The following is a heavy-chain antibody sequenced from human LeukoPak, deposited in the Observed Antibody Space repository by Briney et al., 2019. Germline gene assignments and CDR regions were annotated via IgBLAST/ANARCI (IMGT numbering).Heavy chain of an antibody. CDR3: ARGSARYCSSTSSYGNYYYYYMAV. V-gene: IGHV3-7*01. CDR1: GFTFSSYW. D-gene: IGHD2-2*01. J-gene: IGHJ6*03. CDR2: IKQDGSEK. Sequence: PGGSLRLSCAASGFTFSSYWMSWVRQAPGKGLEWVANIKQDGSEKYYVDSVKGRFTISRDNAKNSLYLQMHRLTADDRAVYYCARGSARYCSSTSSYGNYYYYYMAVWGKGTTVTVSS.